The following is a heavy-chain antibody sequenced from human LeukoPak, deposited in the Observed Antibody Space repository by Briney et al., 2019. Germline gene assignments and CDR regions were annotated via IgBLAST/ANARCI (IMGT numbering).Heavy chain of an antibody. J-gene: IGHJ4*02. CDR3: ARGPLGSSSWYFLDPYFDY. CDR2: INPSGGST. Sequence: ASVKVSSKASGYTFTSYYMHWVRQAPGQALEWMGIINPSGGSTSYAQKFQGRVTMTRDTSTSTVYMELNSLRSEDTAVYYCARGPLGSSSWYFLDPYFDYWGQGTLVTVSS. D-gene: IGHD6-13*01. CDR1: GYTFTSYY. V-gene: IGHV1-46*01.